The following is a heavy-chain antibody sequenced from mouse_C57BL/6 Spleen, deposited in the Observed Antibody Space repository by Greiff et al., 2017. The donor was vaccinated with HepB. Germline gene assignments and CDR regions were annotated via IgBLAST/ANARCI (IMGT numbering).Heavy chain of an antibody. D-gene: IGHD1-1*02. V-gene: IGHV1-69*01. CDR3: ARRWMDY. CDR2: IDPSDSYT. Sequence: QVQLKQPGAELVMPGASVKLSCKASGYTFTSYWMFWVKQRPGQGLEWIGEIDPSDSYTNYNQKFKGKSTLTVDKSSSTAYMQLSSLTSEDCAVYYCARRWMDYWGQGASVTVSS. J-gene: IGHJ4*01. CDR1: GYTFTSYW.